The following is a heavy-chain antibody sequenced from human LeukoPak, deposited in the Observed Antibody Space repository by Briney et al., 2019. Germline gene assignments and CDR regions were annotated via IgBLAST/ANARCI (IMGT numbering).Heavy chain of an antibody. V-gene: IGHV4-59*01. CDR2: IYYSGST. CDR3: ARERDGVGWFDP. J-gene: IGHJ5*02. CDR1: GGSISSYY. D-gene: IGHD2-21*02. Sequence: SETLSLTCTVSGGSISSYYWSWIRQPPGKGLEWIGYIYYSGSTNYNPSLKSRVTISVDTSKNQFSLKLSSVTAADTAVYYCARERDGVGWFDPWGQGTLVTVSS.